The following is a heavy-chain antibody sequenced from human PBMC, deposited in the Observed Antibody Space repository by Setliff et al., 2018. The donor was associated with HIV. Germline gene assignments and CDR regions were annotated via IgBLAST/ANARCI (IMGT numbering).Heavy chain of an antibody. J-gene: IGHJ4*02. CDR2: IYYSGST. Sequence: PSETLSLTCNVSGGSISSHYWSWIRQPPGKGLEWIGSIYYSGSTNYNPSLKSRVTISVDTSKTQFSLKLSSVTAADTAVYYCARGPEYGYYVGAYLFDYWGQGTLVTVSS. CDR3: ARGPEYGYYVGAYLFDY. D-gene: IGHD5-18*01. CDR1: GGSISSHY. V-gene: IGHV4-59*11.